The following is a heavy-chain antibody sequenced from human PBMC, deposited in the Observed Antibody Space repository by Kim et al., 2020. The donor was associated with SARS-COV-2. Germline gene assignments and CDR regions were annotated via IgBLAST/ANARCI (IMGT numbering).Heavy chain of an antibody. Sequence: SETLSLTCTVSGGSISSGGYYWSWIRQHPGKGLEWIGYIYYSGSTYYNPSLKSRVTISVDTSKNQFSLKLSSVTAADTAVYYCARDGPYGDYSPDWYFDLWGRGTLVTVSS. CDR1: GGSISSGGYY. CDR2: IYYSGST. J-gene: IGHJ2*01. CDR3: ARDGPYGDYSPDWYFDL. V-gene: IGHV4-31*03. D-gene: IGHD4-17*01.